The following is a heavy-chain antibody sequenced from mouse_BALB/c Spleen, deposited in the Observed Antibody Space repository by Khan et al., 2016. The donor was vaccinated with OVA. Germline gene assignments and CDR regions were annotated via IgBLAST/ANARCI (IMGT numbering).Heavy chain of an antibody. CDR2: IDPFNGGT. CDR1: GYSFSTYY. V-gene: IGHV1S135*01. D-gene: IGHD1-1*01. J-gene: IGHJ3*01. Sequence: SELVQSGPELMKPGASVKISCKASGYSFSTYYIHWVTRSHGKTLEWIGYIDPFNGGTTYNQKFKGKATLTVDISSSTAYMHLTSLTSEDSAVYYCARHGSTSWFAYWGQGTLVTVSA. CDR3: ARHGSTSWFAY.